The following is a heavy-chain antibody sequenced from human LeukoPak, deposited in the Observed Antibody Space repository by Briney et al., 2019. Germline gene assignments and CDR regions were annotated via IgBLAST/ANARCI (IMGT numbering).Heavy chain of an antibody. CDR3: AKARGLYCSSTSCYDCDV. D-gene: IGHD2-2*01. J-gene: IGHJ6*04. Sequence: ASVKVSCKASGYTFTAYYIHWVRQAPGQGLEWMGWINPNSGGTNYAQKFQGRVTLTRDTSITTAYMELNRLRSDETAVYYCAKARGLYCSSTSCYDCDVWGKGTTVTVSS. CDR2: INPNSGGT. V-gene: IGHV1-2*02. CDR1: GYTFTAYY.